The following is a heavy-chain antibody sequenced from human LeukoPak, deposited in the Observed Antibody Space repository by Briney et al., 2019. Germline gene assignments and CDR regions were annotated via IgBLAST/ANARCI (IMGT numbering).Heavy chain of an antibody. Sequence: SETLSLTCTVSVGSISSHYWSWIRQPPGKGLEWIGYIYYSGSTNYNPSLKSRVTISVDTSKNQFSLKLSSVTAADTAVYYCARDHVAARTFDYWGQGTLVTVSS. V-gene: IGHV4-59*11. CDR2: IYYSGST. J-gene: IGHJ4*02. D-gene: IGHD6-6*01. CDR3: ARDHVAARTFDY. CDR1: VGSISSHY.